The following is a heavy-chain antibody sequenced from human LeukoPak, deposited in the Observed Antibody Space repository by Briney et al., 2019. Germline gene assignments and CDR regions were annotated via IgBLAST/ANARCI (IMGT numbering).Heavy chain of an antibody. D-gene: IGHD6-13*01. CDR1: GYTFTSYD. V-gene: IGHV1-8*03. CDR3: ARGHSSSWLYYYYYYMDV. Sequence: ASVKVSCKASGYTFTSYDINWVRQATGQGLEWMGWMNPNSGNTGYAQKFQGRVTITRNTSISTAYMELSSLRSEDTAVYYCARGHSSSWLYYYYYYMDVWGKGTTVIVSS. J-gene: IGHJ6*03. CDR2: MNPNSGNT.